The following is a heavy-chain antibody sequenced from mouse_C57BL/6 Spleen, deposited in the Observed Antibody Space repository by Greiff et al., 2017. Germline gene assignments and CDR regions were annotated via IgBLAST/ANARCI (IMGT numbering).Heavy chain of an antibody. D-gene: IGHD2-5*01. CDR3: ARPAYYSNYEWFAY. Sequence: EVQLVESGGGLVKPGGSLKLSCAASGFTFSDYGMHWVRQAPEKGLEWVAYISSGSSTIYYADTVKGRFTISRDNAKNTLFLQMTSLRSEDTAMYYCARPAYYSNYEWFAYWGQGTLVTVSA. CDR2: ISSGSSTI. V-gene: IGHV5-17*01. J-gene: IGHJ3*01. CDR1: GFTFSDYG.